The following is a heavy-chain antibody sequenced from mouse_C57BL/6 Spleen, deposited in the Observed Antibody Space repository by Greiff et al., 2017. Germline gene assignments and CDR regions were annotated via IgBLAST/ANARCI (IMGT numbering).Heavy chain of an antibody. D-gene: IGHD1-1*01. CDR3: ARGIITTVVAPYYFDY. J-gene: IGHJ2*01. Sequence: VQLKQPGAELVKPGASVKLSCKASGYTFTSYWMQWVKQRPGQGLEWIGEIDPSDSYTNYNQKFKGKATLTVDTSSSTAYMQLSSLTSEDSAVYYCARGIITTVVAPYYFDYWGQGTTLTVSS. CDR1: GYTFTSYW. CDR2: IDPSDSYT. V-gene: IGHV1-50*01.